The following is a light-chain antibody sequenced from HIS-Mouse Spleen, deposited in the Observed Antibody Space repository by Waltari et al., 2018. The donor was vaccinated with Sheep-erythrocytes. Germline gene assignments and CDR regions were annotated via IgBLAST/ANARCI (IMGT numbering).Light chain of an antibody. Sequence: QSALTQPASVSGSPGQSRTISCTGTSSDVGSENLVSWYQQHPGKAPKLMIYEGSKRPSGVSNRFSGSKSGNTASLTISGLQAEDEADYYCCSYAGSSTPWVFGGGTKLTVL. CDR3: CSYAGSSTPWV. V-gene: IGLV2-23*01. CDR1: SSDVGSENL. CDR2: EGS. J-gene: IGLJ3*02.